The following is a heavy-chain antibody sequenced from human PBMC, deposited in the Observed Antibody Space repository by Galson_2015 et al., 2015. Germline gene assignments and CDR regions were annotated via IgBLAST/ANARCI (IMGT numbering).Heavy chain of an antibody. CDR1: GFTFSSYA. Sequence: SLRLSCAASGFTFSSYAMSWVCQAPGKGLEWVSLITASGGSPYYADSVKRRFTISRDNSKNTLYPQMNSLRAEDTAMYYCAKGVGSDFYYANDYWGQGTLVTVSS. J-gene: IGHJ4*02. CDR3: AKGVGSDFYYANDY. V-gene: IGHV3-23*01. CDR2: ITASGGSP. D-gene: IGHD3-22*01.